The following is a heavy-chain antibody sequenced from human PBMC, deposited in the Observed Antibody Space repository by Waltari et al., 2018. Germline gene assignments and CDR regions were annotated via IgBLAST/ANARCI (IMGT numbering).Heavy chain of an antibody. CDR1: GFALSRYG. V-gene: IGHV3-30*03. J-gene: IGHJ4*02. Sequence: QVQLVESGGGVVQPGRSLRLSCAASGFALSRYGIHWVRQVPGKGREWVAVISYDGTNKYYADSVKGRFTISRDNSKNTLYLQMNSLRPEDTAVYYCARPHSYYNFWSAYNYWGQGTLVTVSS. CDR3: ARPHSYYNFWSAYNY. D-gene: IGHD3-3*01. CDR2: ISYDGTNK.